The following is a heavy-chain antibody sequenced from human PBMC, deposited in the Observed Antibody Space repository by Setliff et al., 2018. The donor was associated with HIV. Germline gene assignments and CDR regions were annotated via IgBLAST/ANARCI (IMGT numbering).Heavy chain of an antibody. CDR2: IYYTGNT. CDR3: ATYADRESNRFDP. V-gene: IGHV4-59*08. Sequence: SETLSLTCIVSGDSISSYYWSWIRQPPGKGLEWLGYIYYTGNTVYNPSLKSRITISVDTSKNQFSLKLSSVTAADTAVYYCATYADRESNRFDPWGQGILVTVSS. CDR1: GDSISSYY. D-gene: IGHD3-10*01. J-gene: IGHJ5*02.